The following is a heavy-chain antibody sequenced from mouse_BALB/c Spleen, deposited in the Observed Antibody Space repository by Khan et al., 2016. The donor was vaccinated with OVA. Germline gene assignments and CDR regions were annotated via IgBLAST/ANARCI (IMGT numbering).Heavy chain of an antibody. CDR2: TWGGGGT. J-gene: IGHJ4*01. CDR3: ARAYYRYDGYYAMDY. CDR1: GFSLSRYN. V-gene: IGHV2-6-4*01. D-gene: IGHD2-14*01. Sequence: QVQLKQSGPGLVAPSQSLSITCTVSGFSLSRYNIHWVRQPPGKGLEWLGMTWGGGGTDYNSTLKIRLSISKDNSKSQVFLKMNSLQTDDTAMYFCARAYYRYDGYYAMDYWGQGTSVTVSS.